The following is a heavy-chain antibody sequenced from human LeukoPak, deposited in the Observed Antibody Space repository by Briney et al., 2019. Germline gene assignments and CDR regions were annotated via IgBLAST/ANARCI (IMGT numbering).Heavy chain of an antibody. J-gene: IGHJ4*02. CDR2: ISYDGSNK. CDR3: AKGAYYAD. CDR1: GFTFSSYA. V-gene: IGHV3-30*04. Sequence: GGSLRLSCAASGFTFSSYAMHWVRQAPGKGLEWVAVISYDGSNKYYADSVKGRFTISRDNSKNTLYLQMNSLRVEDTAMYYCAKGAYYADWGQGTLVTVSS. D-gene: IGHD3-3*01.